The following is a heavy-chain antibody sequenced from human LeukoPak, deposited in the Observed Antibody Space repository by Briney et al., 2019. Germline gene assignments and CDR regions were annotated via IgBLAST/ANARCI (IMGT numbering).Heavy chain of an antibody. CDR2: KADDGKDK. V-gene: IGHV3-30*04. CDR3: ARDRHIAAAGYYFDY. D-gene: IGHD6-25*01. J-gene: IGHJ4*02. CDR1: GFTFSTYP. Sequence: GRSLRLSCAASGFTFSTYPIHWVRQAPGKGLEWVAVKADDGKDKHYVESVKGRFTISRDNSKNTLYLQMNSLRVEDTAVYYCARDRHIAAAGYYFDYWGQGTLVTVSS.